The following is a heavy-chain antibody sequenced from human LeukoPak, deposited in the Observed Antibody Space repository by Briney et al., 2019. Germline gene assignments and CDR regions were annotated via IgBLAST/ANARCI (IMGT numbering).Heavy chain of an antibody. CDR2: ISSSSNYI. CDR1: GFTFSSST. CDR3: VRIPNSANFPNWFDP. V-gene: IGHV3-21*06. D-gene: IGHD4/OR15-4a*01. Sequence: PGGSLRLSCAASGFTFSSSTMNWVRQAPGNGLEWVSSISSSSNYIYYADSVKGRFTISRDNAKNSLYLQMNSLRAEDTAVYYCVRIPNSANFPNWFDPWGQGTLVTVSS. J-gene: IGHJ5*02.